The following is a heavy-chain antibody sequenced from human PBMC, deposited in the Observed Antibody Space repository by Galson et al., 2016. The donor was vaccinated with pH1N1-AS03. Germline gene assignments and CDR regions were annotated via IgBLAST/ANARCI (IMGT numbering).Heavy chain of an antibody. V-gene: IGHV1-8*03. J-gene: IGHJ5*02. CDR1: GYTFTTYD. Sequence: SVKVSCKASGYTFTTYDINWVRQAPGQGLEWMGWMNPYSGNTGYAPSFQGRVTITRDTSISTAYMELSSLRSEDTAVYYCARGVVDCSGPACSGTLRFDPWGQGTLVTVSS. CDR3: ARGVVDCSGPACSGTLRFDP. CDR2: MNPYSGNT. D-gene: IGHD2-15*01.